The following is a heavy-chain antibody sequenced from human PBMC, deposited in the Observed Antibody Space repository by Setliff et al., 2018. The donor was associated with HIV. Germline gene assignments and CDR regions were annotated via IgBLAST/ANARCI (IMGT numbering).Heavy chain of an antibody. D-gene: IGHD3-16*01. CDR2: INLDGSGT. CDR3: VGDSARPGGITPP. V-gene: IGHV3-7*03. Sequence: GGSLRLSCAASGFTFITYYMAWVRQRPGKGLEWVANINLDGSGTHYVDSVKGRFTISRDNAKNSLYLRLNSLRVDDTAAYSCVGDSARPGGITPPWGQGTLVTVSS. J-gene: IGHJ5*02. CDR1: GFTFITYY.